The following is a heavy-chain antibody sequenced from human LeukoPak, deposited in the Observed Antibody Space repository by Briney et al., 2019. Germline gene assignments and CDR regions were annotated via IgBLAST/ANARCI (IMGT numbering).Heavy chain of an antibody. Sequence: ASMKVSCKASGYTFTGYYMHWVRQAPGQGLEWMGWINPNSGGTNYAQKFQGRVTMTRDTSISTAYMELSRLRSDDTAVYYCARERHCSSTSCLYYYYGMDVWGQGTTVTVSS. CDR2: INPNSGGT. CDR1: GYTFTGYY. D-gene: IGHD2-2*01. CDR3: ARERHCSSTSCLYYYYGMDV. V-gene: IGHV1-2*02. J-gene: IGHJ6*02.